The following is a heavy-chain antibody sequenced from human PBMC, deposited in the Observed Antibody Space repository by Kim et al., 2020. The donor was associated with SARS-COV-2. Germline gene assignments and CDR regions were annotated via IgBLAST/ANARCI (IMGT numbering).Heavy chain of an antibody. D-gene: IGHD3-16*01. J-gene: IGHJ6*02. V-gene: IGHV3-11*03. CDR3: ARSDYVGHGLDV. Sequence: CADSVKGRFTISRDNAKNGLYLQMNSLRAEDTAFYYCARSDYVGHGLDVWGQGTTVTVSS.